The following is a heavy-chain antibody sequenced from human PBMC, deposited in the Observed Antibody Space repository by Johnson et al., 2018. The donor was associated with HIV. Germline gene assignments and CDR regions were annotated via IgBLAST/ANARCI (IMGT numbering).Heavy chain of an antibody. V-gene: IGHV3-33*06. CDR3: AKVLKAGGRMNDGFDI. CDR2: IWYDGSNH. Sequence: QVQLVESGGGVVQPGRSLRLSCAASGFTFSDYGMHWVRQAPGKGLEWVAVIWYDGSNHTYVASVKGRFPLSRDNSKNTLYLQMNSLRAEDTAVYYCAKVLKAGGRMNDGFDIWGQGTLVTVSS. CDR1: GFTFSDYG. D-gene: IGHD1-26*01. J-gene: IGHJ3*02.